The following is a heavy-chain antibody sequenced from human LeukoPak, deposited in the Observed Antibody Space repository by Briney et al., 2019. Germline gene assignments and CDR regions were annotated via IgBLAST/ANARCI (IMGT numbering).Heavy chain of an antibody. CDR3: ARGISAVVPRAFDV. Sequence: PGGSLRLSCAASGFTFNNYSVNWVRQAPGKGLEWISYIGSSSLIIYYADSVKGRFTISRENAKNTLYLQLNSLRAEDTAVYFCARGISAVVPRAFDVWDQGTLVTVSS. CDR1: GFTFNNYS. CDR2: IGSSSLII. V-gene: IGHV3-48*04. D-gene: IGHD2-15*01. J-gene: IGHJ3*01.